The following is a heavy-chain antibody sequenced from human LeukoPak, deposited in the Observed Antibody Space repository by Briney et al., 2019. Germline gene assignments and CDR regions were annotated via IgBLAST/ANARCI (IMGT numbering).Heavy chain of an antibody. Sequence: PGESLRLSCAASGFTFSSYAMSWVRQAPGKGLEWVSAISGSGGSSYYADSVKGRFTISRDNSKNTLYLQMNSLRAEDTAVYYCAKDFEDSRGYYYVNDAFDIWGQGTMVTVSS. J-gene: IGHJ3*02. D-gene: IGHD3-22*01. CDR2: ISGSGGSS. CDR1: GFTFSSYA. V-gene: IGHV3-23*01. CDR3: AKDFEDSRGYYYVNDAFDI.